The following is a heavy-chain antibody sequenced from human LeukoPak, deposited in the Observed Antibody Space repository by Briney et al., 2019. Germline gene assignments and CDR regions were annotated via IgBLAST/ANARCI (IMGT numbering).Heavy chain of an antibody. J-gene: IGHJ3*02. Sequence: GASVNVSCKASGGTFSSYAIRWVRQAPGQGLEWMGGIIPIFGTANYAQKFQGRVTITADESTSTAYMELSSLRSEDTAVYYCARDWDYYDSSGHDAFDIWGQGTMVTVSS. D-gene: IGHD3-22*01. CDR1: GGTFSSYA. CDR3: ARDWDYYDSSGHDAFDI. CDR2: IIPIFGTA. V-gene: IGHV1-69*13.